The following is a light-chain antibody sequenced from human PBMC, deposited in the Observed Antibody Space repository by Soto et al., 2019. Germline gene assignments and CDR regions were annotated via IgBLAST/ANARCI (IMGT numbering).Light chain of an antibody. J-gene: IGLJ1*01. V-gene: IGLV4-69*01. CDR3: QTWGTGISV. CDR1: SGHRSYA. Sequence: QSVLTQSPSASASLGASVKLTCTLSSGHRSYAIAWHQQQPEKGPRYLMKVNSDGSHSKGDGIPDRFSGSSSGAERYLTISSLQSEDEADYYCQTWGTGISVFGTGTKLTVL. CDR2: VNSDGSH.